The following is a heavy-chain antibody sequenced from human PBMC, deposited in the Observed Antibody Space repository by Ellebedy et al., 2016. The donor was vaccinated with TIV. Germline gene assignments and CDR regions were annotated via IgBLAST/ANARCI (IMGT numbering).Heavy chain of an antibody. D-gene: IGHD6-6*01. V-gene: IGHV1-2*02. CDR2: INPNTGGT. CDR1: GDTFTDYY. Sequence: AASVKVSCKASGDTFTDYYFHWVRQAPGQGLEWMAWINPNTGGTGYAQKCQDSVTVTRDTSINTVYMELSNLRSDATAVYYCARTRWQLAFDYWGQGTLVTVSS. J-gene: IGHJ4*02. CDR3: ARTRWQLAFDY.